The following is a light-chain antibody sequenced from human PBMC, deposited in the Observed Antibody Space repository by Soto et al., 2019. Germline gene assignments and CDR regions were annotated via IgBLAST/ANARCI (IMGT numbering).Light chain of an antibody. V-gene: IGKV3-15*01. CDR3: QQYNDWPPIT. CDR1: QSVHTF. J-gene: IGKJ5*01. Sequence: EIVLTQSPDTLSLSPWEVASLSCRASQSVHTFLAWYQQKPGQAPRLLIFGASTRATGIPARFSGSGSGTEFTLTISSLQSEDFAVYYCQQYNDWPPITFGQGTRLEIK. CDR2: GAS.